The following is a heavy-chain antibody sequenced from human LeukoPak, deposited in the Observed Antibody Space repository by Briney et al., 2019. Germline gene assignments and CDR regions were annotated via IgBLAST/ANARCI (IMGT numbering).Heavy chain of an antibody. V-gene: IGHV4-30-2*01. CDR1: GGSISSGGYY. J-gene: IGHJ4*02. CDR3: TRLTWTDADDF. D-gene: IGHD3/OR15-3a*01. CDR2: IYHSGST. Sequence: VNSSQTLSLTCTVSGGSISSGGYYWSWIRQPPGKGLEWIGYIYHSGSTYYNPSLKSRVTISVDRSKNQFSLKLTSVTAADTAVYYCTRLTWTDADDFWGQGTLVSVSS.